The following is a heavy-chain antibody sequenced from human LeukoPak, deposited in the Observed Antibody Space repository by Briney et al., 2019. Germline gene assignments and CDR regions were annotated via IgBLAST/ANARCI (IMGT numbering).Heavy chain of an antibody. CDR2: ISGSGGKT. CDR3: ARAKGYDAFDI. J-gene: IGHJ3*02. CDR1: GFTFSSHA. V-gene: IGHV3-23*01. D-gene: IGHD5-12*01. Sequence: GGSLRLSCAASGFTFSSHAMSWVRQAPGKGLEWVSGISGSGGKTYYADSVKGRFTISRDNSKNTLYLQMNSLRAGDTAVYYCARAKGYDAFDIWGQETMVTVSS.